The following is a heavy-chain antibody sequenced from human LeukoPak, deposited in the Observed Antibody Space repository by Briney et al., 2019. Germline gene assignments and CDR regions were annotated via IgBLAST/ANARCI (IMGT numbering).Heavy chain of an antibody. CDR3: ARTLGVEGTFEYYFDY. CDR2: INYSGSN. D-gene: IGHD3-10*01. V-gene: IGHV4-59*01. CDR1: GGSISSYY. Sequence: SETLSLTCTVSGGSISSYYWSWIRQPPGKGLEWIGYINYSGSNNYNPSLKSRVTISVDTSKNQFSLKLSSVTAADTAVYYCARTLGVEGTFEYYFDYWGQGTLVTVSS. J-gene: IGHJ4*02.